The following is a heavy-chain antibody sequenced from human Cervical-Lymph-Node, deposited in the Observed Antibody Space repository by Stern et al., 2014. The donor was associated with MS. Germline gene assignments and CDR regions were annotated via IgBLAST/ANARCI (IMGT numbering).Heavy chain of an antibody. Sequence: VKLVQSGGGVIQPGGSLRLYCAASGFTVSSDYMIWVCQAPRKALEWFSVISSVGSTFYADSVKGRFTISRDNSKNTLYLQMTGLRAEDTAVYYCARDTASPARSDWWGQGTLVTVSS. V-gene: IGHV3-53*01. J-gene: IGHJ4*02. D-gene: IGHD4-17*01. CDR1: GFTVSSDY. CDR3: ARDTASPARSDW. CDR2: ISSVGST.